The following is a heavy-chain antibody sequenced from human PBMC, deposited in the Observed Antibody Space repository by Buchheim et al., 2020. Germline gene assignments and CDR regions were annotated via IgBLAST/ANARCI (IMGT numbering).Heavy chain of an antibody. D-gene: IGHD3-22*01. CDR2: IYYSGST. Sequence: QVQLQESGPGLVKPSETLSLTCTVSGGSISSSSYYWGWIRQPPGKGLEWIGSIYYSGSTYYNPSLKSRVTITVDTSKNQFSLKLSSVTAADTAVYYCARLIVVITTAFDYWGQGTL. V-gene: IGHV4-39*01. CDR1: GGSISSSSYY. J-gene: IGHJ4*02. CDR3: ARLIVVITTAFDY.